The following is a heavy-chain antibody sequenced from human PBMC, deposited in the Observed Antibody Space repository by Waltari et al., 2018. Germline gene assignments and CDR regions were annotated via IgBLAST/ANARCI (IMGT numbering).Heavy chain of an antibody. CDR3: ARGSTVGGGAPYY. V-gene: IGHV3-7*01. D-gene: IGHD1-26*01. CDR1: GFTFSSYW. CDR2: IKQEGSEK. Sequence: EVQLVESGGGLVQPGGSLRLSCAASGFTFSSYWMSWVRQAPGKGLEWVANIKQEGSEKYSVDSVKVRFTISRVNANNSLYLQMNSLRAEDTAVYYCARGSTVGGGAPYYWGQGTLVTVSS. J-gene: IGHJ4*02.